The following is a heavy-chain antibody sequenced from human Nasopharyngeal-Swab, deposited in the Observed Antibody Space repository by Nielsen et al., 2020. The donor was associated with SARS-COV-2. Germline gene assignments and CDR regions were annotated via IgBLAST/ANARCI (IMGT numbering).Heavy chain of an antibody. CDR2: INTKTGNP. V-gene: IGHV7-4-1*02. J-gene: IGHJ4*02. D-gene: IGHD3-9*01. CDR3: ARDVGLLRYFDWLYTPLYYFDY. Sequence: WVRQAPGQGLEGMGWINTKTGNPTYAQGFTGRFVFSLDTSVSTAYLQIISLKAEDTAVYYCARDVGLLRYFDWLYTPLYYFDYWGQGTLVTVSS.